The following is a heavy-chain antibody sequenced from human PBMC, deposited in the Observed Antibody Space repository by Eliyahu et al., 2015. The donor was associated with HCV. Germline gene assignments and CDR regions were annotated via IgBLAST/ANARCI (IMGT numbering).Heavy chain of an antibody. V-gene: IGHV4-59*09. CDR2: T. J-gene: IGHJ4*02. CDR3: ARGRYGDDPGY. Sequence: TNYNPSLRSRVTISVDTSRNQFSLEVRSVTAADTALYYCARGRYGDDPGYWSQGTLVNVSS. D-gene: IGHD4-17*01.